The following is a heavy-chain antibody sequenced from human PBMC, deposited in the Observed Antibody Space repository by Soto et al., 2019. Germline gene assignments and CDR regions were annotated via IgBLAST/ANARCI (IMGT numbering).Heavy chain of an antibody. D-gene: IGHD6-13*01. V-gene: IGHV1-18*01. Sequence: ASVKVSCKASGYTFTSYGINWVRQAPGQGLEWMGWISAYNGNTNYAQKLQGRVTMTTDTSTSTAYMELRSLRSDDTAVYYCARKYSSSWYDAFDIWGQGTMVTVSS. J-gene: IGHJ3*02. CDR1: GYTFTSYG. CDR2: ISAYNGNT. CDR3: ARKYSSSWYDAFDI.